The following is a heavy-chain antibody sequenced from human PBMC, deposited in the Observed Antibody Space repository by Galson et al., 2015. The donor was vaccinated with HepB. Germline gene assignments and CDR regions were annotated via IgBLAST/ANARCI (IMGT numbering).Heavy chain of an antibody. CDR1: GFTFSSYW. CDR3: ARVVLYCSGGSCYSEYFDY. V-gene: IGHV3-7*01. Sequence: SLRLSCAASGFTFSSYWMSWVRQAPGKGLEWVANIKQDGSEKYYVDSVKGRFTISRDNAKNSLYLQMNSLRAEDTAVYYCARVVLYCSGGSCYSEYFDYWGQGTLVTVSS. J-gene: IGHJ4*02. CDR2: IKQDGSEK. D-gene: IGHD2-15*01.